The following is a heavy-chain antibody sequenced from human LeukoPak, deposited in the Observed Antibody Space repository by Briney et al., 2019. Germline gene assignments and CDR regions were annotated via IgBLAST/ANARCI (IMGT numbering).Heavy chain of an antibody. V-gene: IGHV3-11*06. J-gene: IGHJ1*01. D-gene: IGHD6-13*01. CDR2: ISTSGSYT. CDR1: GFTFSDYY. Sequence: GGSLRLSCAASGFTFSDYYMSWFRQAPGKGLEWVSYISTSGSYTIHTDSVKGRFTISRDDAKNSLYLQMNSLRVEDTAVYYCARLKYRSPQHWGQGTLVTVSS. CDR3: ARLKYRSPQH.